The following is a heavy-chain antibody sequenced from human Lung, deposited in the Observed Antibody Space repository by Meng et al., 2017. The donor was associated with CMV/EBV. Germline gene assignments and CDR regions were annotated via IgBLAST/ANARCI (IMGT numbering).Heavy chain of an antibody. CDR1: GFTFSSYA. CDR3: ARDRSVYYDTWRDDAFDI. CDR2: IGSSGGTI. Sequence: SLKISCAASGFTFSSYAMNWVRQAPGKGLEWVSYIGSSGGTIYYADSVKGRFTISRDNAKNSLYLQMNSLRAEDTAVYYCARDRSVYYDTWRDDAFDIWGQGXMVTVSS. D-gene: IGHD3-22*01. V-gene: IGHV3-48*03. J-gene: IGHJ3*02.